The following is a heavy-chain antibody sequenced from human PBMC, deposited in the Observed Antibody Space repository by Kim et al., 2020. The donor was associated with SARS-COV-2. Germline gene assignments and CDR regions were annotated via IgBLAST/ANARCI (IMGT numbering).Heavy chain of an antibody. V-gene: IGHV4-39*01. CDR2: IYFSGTT. D-gene: IGHD6-19*01. J-gene: IGHJ5*02. CDR3: ARSRSTSGHPSWFDP. Sequence: SETLSLTCSVSGGSINSDNSYWGWIRQPPGKGLEWIGTIYFSGTTYYSTSLKSRVTVSVGTSKSQFSLKLNSVTAADTAVYYCARSRSTSGHPSWFDPWGQGTLVTVSS. CDR1: GGSINSDNSY.